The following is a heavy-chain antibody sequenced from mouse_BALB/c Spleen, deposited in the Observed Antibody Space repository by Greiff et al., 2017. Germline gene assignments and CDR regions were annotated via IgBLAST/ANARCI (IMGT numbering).Heavy chain of an antibody. CDR2: ISYDGSN. CDR3: ARAFYYDYDWFAY. V-gene: IGHV3-6*02. D-gene: IGHD2-4*01. J-gene: IGHJ3*01. Sequence: EVKLMESGPGLVKPSQSLSLTCSVTGYSITSGYYWNWIRQFPGNKLEWMGYISYDGSNNYNPSLKNRISITRDTSKNQFFLKLNSVTTEDTATYYCARAFYYDYDWFAYWGQGTLVTVSA. CDR1: GYSITSGYY.